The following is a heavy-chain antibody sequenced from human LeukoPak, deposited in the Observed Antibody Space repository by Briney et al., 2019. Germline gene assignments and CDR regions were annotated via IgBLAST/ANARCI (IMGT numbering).Heavy chain of an antibody. CDR1: GGSISSGGYY. CDR3: ARRGYDSSGYYHNY. J-gene: IGHJ4*02. V-gene: IGHV4-31*03. CDR2: IYYSGST. Sequence: SETLSLTCTVSGGSISSGGYYWSWIRQHPGKGLEWIGYIYYSGSTYYNPSLKSRVTISVDTSKNQFSLKLSSVTAADTAVYYCARRGYDSSGYYHNYWGQGTLVTVSS. D-gene: IGHD3-22*01.